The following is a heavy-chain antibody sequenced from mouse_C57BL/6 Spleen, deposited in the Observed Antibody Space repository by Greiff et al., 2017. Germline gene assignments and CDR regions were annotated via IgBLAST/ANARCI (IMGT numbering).Heavy chain of an antibody. CDR1: GFTFSSYG. CDR2: ISSGGSYT. Sequence: EVQLMESGGDLVKPGGSLKLSCAASGFTFSSYGMSWVRQTPDKRLEWVATISSGGSYTYYPDSVKGRFTFSRDNAKNTLYLQMSSLKSEDTAMYYCARRYGKGYFDYWGQGTTLTVSS. V-gene: IGHV5-6*01. D-gene: IGHD2-1*01. J-gene: IGHJ2*01. CDR3: ARRYGKGYFDY.